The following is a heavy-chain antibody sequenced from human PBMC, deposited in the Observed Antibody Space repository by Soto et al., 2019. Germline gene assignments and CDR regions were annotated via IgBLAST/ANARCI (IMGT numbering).Heavy chain of an antibody. CDR1: GGTFRTYS. CDR3: ARGGRVIAVTATRDSWFDP. Sequence: QVQLVQSGAEVKKPGSSVKVSCTSSGGTFRTYSINWVRQAPGQGLEWMGRIIPILDMTNYAQKFQGRVTITQDXPXXXAXXKLNPPRAEDTAMYYGARGGRVIAVTATRDSWFDPWGQGTLVTVSS. D-gene: IGHD6-19*01. CDR2: IIPILDMT. V-gene: IGHV1-69*02. J-gene: IGHJ5*02.